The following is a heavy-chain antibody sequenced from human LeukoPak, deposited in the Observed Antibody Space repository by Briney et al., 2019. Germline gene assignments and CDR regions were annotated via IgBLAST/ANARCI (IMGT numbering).Heavy chain of an antibody. J-gene: IGHJ5*02. V-gene: IGHV3-11*06. CDR2: ISSSSSYT. D-gene: IGHD3-9*01. Sequence: NSGGSLRLSCAASGFTFSDYYMSWIRQAPGKGLEWVSDISSSSSYTNYADSVKGRFTISRDNAKNSLYLQMNSLRAEDTAVYYCARVSRYFDWLSPGNNWFDPWGQGTLVTVSS. CDR1: GFTFSDYY. CDR3: ARVSRYFDWLSPGNNWFDP.